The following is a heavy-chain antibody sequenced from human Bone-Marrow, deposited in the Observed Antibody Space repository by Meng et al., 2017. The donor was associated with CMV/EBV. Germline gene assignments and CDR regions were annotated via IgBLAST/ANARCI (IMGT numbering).Heavy chain of an antibody. J-gene: IGHJ6*01. V-gene: IGHV3-9*03. CDR2: ISWNSGSI. D-gene: IGHD3-3*01. CDR1: GFTFDDYA. Sequence: SLKISCAASGFTFDDYAMHWVRQAPGKGLEWVSGISWNSGSIGYADSVKGRFTISRDNAKNSLYLQMNSLRAEDMALYYCAKDIGHDFPLSYGMAVWGQGPTVTCSS. CDR3: AKDIGHDFPLSYGMAV.